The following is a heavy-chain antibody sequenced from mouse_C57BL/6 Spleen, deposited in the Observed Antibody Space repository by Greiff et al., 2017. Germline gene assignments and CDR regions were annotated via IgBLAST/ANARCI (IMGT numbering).Heavy chain of an antibody. D-gene: IGHD1-1*01. CDR3: AKSEGIGTTGYYFDY. CDR1: GYTFTSYW. CDR2: IDPSDSET. V-gene: IGHV1-52*01. Sequence: VQLQQPGAELVRPGSSVKLSCKASGYTFTSYWMHWVKQRPIQGLEWIGNIDPSDSETHYNQKFKDKATLTVDKSSSTAYMQLSSLTSEDSAVYYCAKSEGIGTTGYYFDYWGQGTTLPVSS. J-gene: IGHJ2*01.